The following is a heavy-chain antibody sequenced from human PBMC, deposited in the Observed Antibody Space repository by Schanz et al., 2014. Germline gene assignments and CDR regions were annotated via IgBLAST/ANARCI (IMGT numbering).Heavy chain of an antibody. CDR2: ISASGGSK. D-gene: IGHD2-15*01. V-gene: IGHV3-23*01. J-gene: IGHJ6*02. CDR3: AKGMGYCSGGTCYDYYYYGLDV. CDR1: GFTFNSYA. Sequence: DVQLLESGGGLVQPGGSLRLSCAASGFTFNSYAMTWVRQAPGKGLEWVSTISASGGSKYYADSVKGRFTISRDNSENTLYLQMNSLSADDTAVFYCAKGMGYCSGGTCYDYYYYGLDVWGQGTTVTVSS.